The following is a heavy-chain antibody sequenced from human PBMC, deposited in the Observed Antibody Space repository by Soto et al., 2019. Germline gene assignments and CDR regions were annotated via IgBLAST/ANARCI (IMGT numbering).Heavy chain of an antibody. J-gene: IGHJ3*02. Sequence: GGSLRLSCTASGFTFGDYAMSWVRQAPGKGLEWVGFIRSKAYGGTTEYAASVKGRFTISRDDSKSITYLQMNSLKTEDTAVYYCTREVVVTAIGDAFDIWGQGTMVTVSS. V-gene: IGHV3-49*04. D-gene: IGHD2-21*02. CDR1: GFTFGDYA. CDR2: IRSKAYGGTT. CDR3: TREVVVTAIGDAFDI.